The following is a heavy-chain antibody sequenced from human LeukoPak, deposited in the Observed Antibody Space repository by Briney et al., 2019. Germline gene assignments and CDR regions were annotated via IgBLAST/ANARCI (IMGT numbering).Heavy chain of an antibody. V-gene: IGHV1-69*06. CDR3: ARATGYSGYDLVSSFDY. CDR1: GGTFSSYA. Sequence: ASVKVSCNASGGTFSSYAISWVRQPPGQGLEWMGGIIPIFGTANYAQKFQGRLTITADKSTSTAYMELRSLRSEDTAVYYCARATGYSGYDLVSSFDYWGQGTLVTVSS. D-gene: IGHD5-12*01. J-gene: IGHJ4*02. CDR2: IIPIFGTA.